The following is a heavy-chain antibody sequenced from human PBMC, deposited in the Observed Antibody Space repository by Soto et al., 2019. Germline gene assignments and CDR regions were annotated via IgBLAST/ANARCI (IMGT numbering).Heavy chain of an antibody. Sequence: PSETQSLTSPVSGGTIISSSYYWGWIRQPPGKGLEWIGSIYYSGSTYYNPSLKSRVTISVDTSKNQFSLKLSSVTAADTAVYYCAGQYGDYVLYYWGQGTLVTVSS. J-gene: IGHJ4*02. CDR2: IYYSGST. V-gene: IGHV4-39*01. CDR1: GGTIISSSYY. CDR3: AGQYGDYVLYY. D-gene: IGHD4-17*01.